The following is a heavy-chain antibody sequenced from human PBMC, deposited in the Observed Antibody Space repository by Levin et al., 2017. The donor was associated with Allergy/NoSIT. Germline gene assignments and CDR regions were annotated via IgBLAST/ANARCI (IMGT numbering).Heavy chain of an antibody. Sequence: SCAASGFIFSSNWLSWVRQAPGKGLEWVAHIKQAGSEKYYVDSVKGRFTISRDNAKNSLYLQMNNLRIEDTAVYYCARYGSTWDFDSWGQGTLVTVSS. D-gene: IGHD1-26*01. J-gene: IGHJ4*02. CDR2: IKQAGSEK. V-gene: IGHV3-7*01. CDR1: GFIFSSNW. CDR3: ARYGSTWDFDS.